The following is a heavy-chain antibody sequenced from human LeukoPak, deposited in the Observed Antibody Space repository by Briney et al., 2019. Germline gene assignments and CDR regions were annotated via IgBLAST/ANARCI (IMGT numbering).Heavy chain of an antibody. CDR1: GGSISSSSYY. CDR2: IYYSGST. Sequence: PSETLSLTCTVSGGSISSSSYYWGWIRQPPEKGLEWIGSIYYSGSTYYNPSLKSRVTISVDTSKNQFSLKLSSVTAADTAVYYCATISGRDGYNYFDYWGQGTLVTVSS. V-gene: IGHV4-39*01. D-gene: IGHD5-24*01. J-gene: IGHJ4*02. CDR3: ATISGRDGYNYFDY.